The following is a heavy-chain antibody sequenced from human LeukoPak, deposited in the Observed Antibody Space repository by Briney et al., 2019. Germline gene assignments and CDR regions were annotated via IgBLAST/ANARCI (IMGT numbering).Heavy chain of an antibody. CDR1: GGSFSGYY. V-gene: IGHV4-34*01. CDR3: ASNVDTVYYGMDV. J-gene: IGHJ6*02. Sequence: PSETLSLTCAVYGGSFSGYYWSWIRQPPGKGLEWIGEINHSGSTNYNPSLKSRVTISVDTSKNQFSLQLNSVTPEDTAVYYCASNVDTVYYGMDVWGQGTTVTVSS. CDR2: INHSGST. D-gene: IGHD5-18*01.